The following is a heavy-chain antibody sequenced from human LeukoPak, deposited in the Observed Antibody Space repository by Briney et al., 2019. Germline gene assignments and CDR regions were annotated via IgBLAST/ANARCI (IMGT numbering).Heavy chain of an antibody. J-gene: IGHJ4*02. V-gene: IGHV4-30-4*01. D-gene: IGHD3-3*01. CDR2: IYYSGST. CDR1: GGSISSGDYY. Sequence: PSETLSLTCTVSGGSISSGDYYWSWIRQPSGKGLEWIGYIYYSGSTYYNPSLKSRVTISVDTSKNQFSLKLSSVTAADTAVYYCARGPRNFWSGYYTILPFDYWGQGTLVTVSS. CDR3: ARGPRNFWSGYYTILPFDY.